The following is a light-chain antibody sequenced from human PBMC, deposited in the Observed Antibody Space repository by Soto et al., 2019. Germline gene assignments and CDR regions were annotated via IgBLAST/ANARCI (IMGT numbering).Light chain of an antibody. V-gene: IGKV3-11*01. CDR3: QHRSIWPVS. J-gene: IGKJ5*01. CDR1: QSVGTY. Sequence: EIVVQEGPATLSLSPGKRATLSCRASQSVGTYLAWYQQKPGQSPRLLMFDVSNRATGIPARFSGSGSGTDFTLTISSLEPEDFGVYYCQHRSIWPVSFGQGTRLEIK. CDR2: DVS.